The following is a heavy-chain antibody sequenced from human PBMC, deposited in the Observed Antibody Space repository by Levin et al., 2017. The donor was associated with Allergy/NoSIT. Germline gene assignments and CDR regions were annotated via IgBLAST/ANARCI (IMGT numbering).Heavy chain of an antibody. Sequence: GESLKISCAASGFTFSSYGMHWVRQAPGKGLEWVAVISYDGSNKYYADSVKGRFTISRDNSKNTLYLQMNSLRAEDTAVYYCAKLSRYGDYEHMDVWGKGTTVTVSS. CDR1: GFTFSSYG. D-gene: IGHD4-17*01. V-gene: IGHV3-30*18. J-gene: IGHJ6*03. CDR2: ISYDGSNK. CDR3: AKLSRYGDYEHMDV.